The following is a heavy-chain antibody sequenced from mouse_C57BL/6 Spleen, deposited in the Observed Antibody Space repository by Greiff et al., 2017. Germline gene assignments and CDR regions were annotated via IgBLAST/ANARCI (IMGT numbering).Heavy chain of an antibody. CDR3: AREDGSSYPYAMDY. CDR1: GFTFSSYA. V-gene: IGHV5-4*01. Sequence: EVKLMESGGGLVKPGGSLKLSCAASGFTFSSYAMSWVRQTPEKRLEWVATISDGGSYTYYPDNVKGRFTISRDNAKNNLYLQMSHLKSEDTAMYYCAREDGSSYPYAMDYWGQGTSVTVSS. J-gene: IGHJ4*01. D-gene: IGHD1-1*01. CDR2: ISDGGSYT.